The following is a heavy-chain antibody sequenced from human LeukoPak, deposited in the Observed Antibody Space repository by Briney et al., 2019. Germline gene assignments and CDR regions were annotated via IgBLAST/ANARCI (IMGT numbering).Heavy chain of an antibody. J-gene: IGHJ4*02. CDR2: IWYDGSNK. CDR3: AKVIQLWTTSAFDY. V-gene: IGHV3-33*06. D-gene: IGHD5-18*01. CDR1: GFTFARHA. Sequence: QAGGSLRLSCAGSGFTFARHALTWVRQAPGKGLEWVAVIWYDGSNKYYADSVKGRFTISRDNSKNTLYLQMNSLRAEDTAVYYCAKVIQLWTTSAFDYWGQGTLVTVS.